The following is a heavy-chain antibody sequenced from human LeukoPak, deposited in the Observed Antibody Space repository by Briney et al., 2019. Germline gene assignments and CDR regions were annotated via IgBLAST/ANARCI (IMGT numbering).Heavy chain of an antibody. V-gene: IGHV3-21*01. CDR2: ISSGSSYI. CDR3: ARYCSSSRCLYYYHMDV. CDR1: GFSFSTYS. J-gene: IGHJ6*03. D-gene: IGHD2-2*01. Sequence: GGSLRLSCAASGFSFSTYSMNWVRQAPGKGLEWVSSISSGSSYIYYADSVRDRFTISRDDAKNSLYLQMNSLRAEDTAVYYCARYCSSSRCLYYYHMDVWGKGTTVTVSS.